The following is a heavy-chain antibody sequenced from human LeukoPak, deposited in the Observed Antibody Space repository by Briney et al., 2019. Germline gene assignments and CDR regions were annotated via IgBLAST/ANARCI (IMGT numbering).Heavy chain of an antibody. D-gene: IGHD2-15*01. J-gene: IGHJ3*02. CDR2: IYHSGST. CDR1: GGSISSGGYS. Sequence: SSQTLSLTCAVSGGSISSGGYSWSWIRQPPGKGLEWIGYIYHSGSTYYNPSLKSRVTISVDRSKNQFSLKLSSVTAADTAVYYCARDRGWFPGAFDIWGQGTMVTVSS. CDR3: ARDRGWFPGAFDI. V-gene: IGHV4-30-2*01.